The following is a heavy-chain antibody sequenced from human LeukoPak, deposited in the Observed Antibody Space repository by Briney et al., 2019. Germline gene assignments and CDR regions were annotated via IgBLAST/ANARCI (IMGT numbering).Heavy chain of an antibody. CDR2: ISNNGDST. CDR3: ASNGPYYDFWSGYYYYMDV. CDR1: GFTFRNYA. Sequence: PGGSLRLSCAASGFTFRNYAMTWVRQAPGKGLEWVSGISNNGDSTDYSDSVKGRFTISRDNSKNTLYLQMNSLRAEDTAVYYCASNGPYYDFWSGYYYYMDVWGKGTTVTVSS. J-gene: IGHJ6*03. D-gene: IGHD3-3*01. V-gene: IGHV3-23*01.